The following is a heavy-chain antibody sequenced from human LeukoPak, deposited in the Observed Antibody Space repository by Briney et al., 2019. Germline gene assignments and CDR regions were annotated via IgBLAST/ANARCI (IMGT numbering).Heavy chain of an antibody. Sequence: GGSLRLSCAASGFTFDDYAMHWVRQAPGKGLEWVSLICWNCGSIGYADSVKGRFTISRDNAKNSLYLQMNSLRAEDTALYYCAKDIIRYYYDSSGPGYFDYWGQGTLVTVSS. D-gene: IGHD3-22*01. J-gene: IGHJ4*02. CDR3: AKDIIRYYYDSSGPGYFDY. CDR2: ICWNCGSI. V-gene: IGHV3-9*01. CDR1: GFTFDDYA.